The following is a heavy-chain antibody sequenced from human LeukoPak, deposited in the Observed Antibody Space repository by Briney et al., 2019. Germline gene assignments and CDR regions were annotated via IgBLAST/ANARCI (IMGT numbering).Heavy chain of an antibody. CDR2: LWYDGSYK. V-gene: IGHV3-33*01. Sequence: GGSLRLSCAASGFTFSTYGMHWVRQAPGKGLEWVAVLWYDGSYKYYADSVKGRFTISRDNSKNTLYLQMNSLRAEDTAVYYCARKAAAGTRKDFDYWGQGTLVTVSS. CDR1: GFTFSTYG. CDR3: ARKAAAGTRKDFDY. J-gene: IGHJ4*02. D-gene: IGHD6-13*01.